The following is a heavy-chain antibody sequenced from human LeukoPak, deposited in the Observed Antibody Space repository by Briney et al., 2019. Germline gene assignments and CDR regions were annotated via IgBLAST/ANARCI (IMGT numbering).Heavy chain of an antibody. CDR2: ISGSGGST. CDR1: GFTFSSYA. CDR3: AKMARIWASYYYYGMDV. V-gene: IGHV3-23*01. D-gene: IGHD2/OR15-2a*01. J-gene: IGHJ6*02. Sequence: PGGSLRLSCAASGFTFSSYAMSWVRQAPGKGLEWVSAISGSGGSTYYADSVKGRFTISRDNSKNTLYLQMNSLRAEDTAVYYCAKMARIWASYYYYGMDVWGQGTTVTVSS.